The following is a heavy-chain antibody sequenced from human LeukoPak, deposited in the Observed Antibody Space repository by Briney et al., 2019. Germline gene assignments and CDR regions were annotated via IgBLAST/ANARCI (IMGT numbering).Heavy chain of an antibody. V-gene: IGHV4-31*03. CDR2: IYYSGST. Sequence: PSQTLSLTCTVSGGSISIGGYYWSXIRXHXGKXLEWIVYIYYSGSTYYTPSTKSRVTLSVDTSKNQFSLKLSSVTAADTAVYYCARASSAAMWANWFDPWGQGTLVTVSS. CDR1: GGSISIGGYY. J-gene: IGHJ5*02. CDR3: ARASSAAMWANWFDP. D-gene: IGHD2-2*01.